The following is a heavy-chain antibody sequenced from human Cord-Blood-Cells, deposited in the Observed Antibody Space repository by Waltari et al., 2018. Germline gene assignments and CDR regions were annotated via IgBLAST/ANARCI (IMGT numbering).Heavy chain of an antibody. CDR3: ARVAGYNWNEFDY. Sequence: EWIGYIYYSGSTNYNPSLKSRVTISVDTSKNQFSLKLSSVTAADTAVYYCARVAGYNWNEFDYWGQGTLVTVSS. CDR2: IYYSGST. D-gene: IGHD1-1*01. V-gene: IGHV4-59*01. J-gene: IGHJ4*02.